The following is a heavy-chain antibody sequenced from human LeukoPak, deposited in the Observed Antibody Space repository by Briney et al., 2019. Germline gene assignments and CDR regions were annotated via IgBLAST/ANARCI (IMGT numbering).Heavy chain of an antibody. CDR3: VRGRGSYWYDLGPAFNM. D-gene: IGHD1-26*01. Sequence: GGSLRLSCLASGFTFSSFWMHWVRQAPGKGLVWVSQTNTDGTITDYADSAKGRFTISRDNAEKTLNLQMESLRVDDTAVYYCVRGRGSYWYDLGPAFNMWGQGTMVTVSS. CDR1: GFTFSSFW. CDR2: TNTDGTIT. J-gene: IGHJ3*02. V-gene: IGHV3-74*01.